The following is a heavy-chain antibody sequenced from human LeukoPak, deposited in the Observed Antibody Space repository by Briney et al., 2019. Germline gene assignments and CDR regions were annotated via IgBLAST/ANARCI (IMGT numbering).Heavy chain of an antibody. V-gene: IGHV3-23*01. CDR2: ITGSGVIT. Sequence: PGGSLRLSCAASGFTFSNYGMSWVRQAPGKGLEWVSAITGSGVITYYADSVKGRFTISRDNSKNTLYLQMNSLRAEDTAVYYCARGPGITVVSVSARSSPRWLNSWGQGSLVTVSS. CDR3: ARGPGITVVSVSARSSPRWLNS. J-gene: IGHJ5*01. CDR1: GFTFSNYG. D-gene: IGHD3-10*01.